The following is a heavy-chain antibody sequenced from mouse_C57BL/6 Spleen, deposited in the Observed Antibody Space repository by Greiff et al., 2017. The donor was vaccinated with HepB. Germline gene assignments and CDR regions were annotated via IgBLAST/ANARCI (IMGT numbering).Heavy chain of an antibody. CDR2: IDPSDSYT. J-gene: IGHJ1*03. Sequence: QVQLQQSGAELVMPGASVKLSCKASGYTFTSYWMHWVKQRPGQGLEWIGEIDPSDSYTNYNQKFKGKSTLTVDKSSSTAYMQLSSLTSEDSAVYYCARRVYYGSSSWYFDVWGTGTTVTVSS. CDR3: ARRVYYGSSSWYFDV. D-gene: IGHD1-1*01. V-gene: IGHV1-69*01. CDR1: GYTFTSYW.